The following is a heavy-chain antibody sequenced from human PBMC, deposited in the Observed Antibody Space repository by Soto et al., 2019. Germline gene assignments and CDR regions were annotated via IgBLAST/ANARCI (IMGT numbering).Heavy chain of an antibody. V-gene: IGHV1-2*04. J-gene: IGHJ3*02. CDR2: INPNSGGT. CDR1: GYTFTGYY. CDR3: ARDHRPTRIAVAGDAFDI. Sequence: ASVKVSSKASGYTFTGYYMHWVRQAPGQGLEWMGWINPNSGGTNYAQKFQGWVTMTRDTSISTAYMELSRLRSDDTAVYYCARDHRPTRIAVAGDAFDIWGQGTMVTVSS. D-gene: IGHD6-19*01.